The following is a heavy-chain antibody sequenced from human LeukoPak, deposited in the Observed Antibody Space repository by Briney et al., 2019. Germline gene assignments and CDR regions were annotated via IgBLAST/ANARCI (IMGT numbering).Heavy chain of an antibody. V-gene: IGHV3-21*01. Sequence: GGSLRLSCAASGFTFSSYSMNWVRDGPGKGLEWVSSISSSSSYIYYADSVKGRFTISRDNAKNSLYLQMNSLRAEDTARYYCARDPAYCGGDCSPLVAFDIWGQGTMVTVSS. CDR2: ISSSSSYI. J-gene: IGHJ3*02. CDR1: GFTFSSYS. D-gene: IGHD2-21*02. CDR3: ARDPAYCGGDCSPLVAFDI.